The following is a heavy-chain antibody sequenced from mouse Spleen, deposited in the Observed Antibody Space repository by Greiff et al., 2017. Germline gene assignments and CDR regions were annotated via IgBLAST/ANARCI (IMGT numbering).Heavy chain of an antibody. D-gene: IGHD2-14*01. V-gene: IGHV7-1*01. CDR1: GFTFSDFY. CDR2: SRNKANDYTT. J-gene: IGHJ1*01. Sequence: EVKLVESGGGLVQSGRSLRLSCATSGFTFSDFYMEWVRQAPGKGLEWIAASRNKANDYTTEYSASVKGRFIVSRDTSQSILYLQMNALRAEDTAIYYCARDAPVRRGVYFDVWGAGTTVTVSS. CDR3: ARDAPVRRGVYFDV.